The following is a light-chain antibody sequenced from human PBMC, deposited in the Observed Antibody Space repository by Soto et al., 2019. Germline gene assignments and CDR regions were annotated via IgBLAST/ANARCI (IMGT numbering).Light chain of an antibody. CDR2: EVS. J-gene: IGLJ1*01. CDR1: SSDAGAYDY. V-gene: IGLV2-14*01. Sequence: QSALAQPASVSGSPGQSITISCTGTSSDAGAYDYVSWYQQHPGKAPKYLIYEVSNRPSGISDRFSGSKSGTTASLTISALQAEDEADYYCSSYTTTDPYVFGTGTKVTVL. CDR3: SSYTTTDPYV.